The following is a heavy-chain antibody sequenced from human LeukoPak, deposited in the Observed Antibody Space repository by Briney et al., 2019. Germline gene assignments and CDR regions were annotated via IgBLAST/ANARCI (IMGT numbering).Heavy chain of an antibody. Sequence: PSETLSLTCTVSGGSVSSGSYYWSWLRQPPGKGLEWIGYIYYSGSAKYNPSLKSRVTISVDTSKNQFSLKLSSVTAADTAVYYCARLVPAASYFDYWGQGTLVTVSS. CDR2: IYYSGSA. CDR1: GGSVSSGSYY. J-gene: IGHJ4*02. D-gene: IGHD2-2*01. V-gene: IGHV4-61*01. CDR3: ARLVPAASYFDY.